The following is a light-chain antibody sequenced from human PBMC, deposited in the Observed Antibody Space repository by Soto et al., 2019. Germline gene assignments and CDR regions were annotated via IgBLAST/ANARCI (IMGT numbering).Light chain of an antibody. CDR3: QQYGSSPGLT. Sequence: EIVLTQSPGTVSLSPGERATLSCRASQSVSSSYLAWYQQKPGQAPRLLIYGASSRATGIPDRFSGSGSGTDFTLTVSRLEPEDFAVYYCQQYGSSPGLTFGPGTKVDI. J-gene: IGKJ3*01. V-gene: IGKV3-20*01. CDR1: QSVSSSY. CDR2: GAS.